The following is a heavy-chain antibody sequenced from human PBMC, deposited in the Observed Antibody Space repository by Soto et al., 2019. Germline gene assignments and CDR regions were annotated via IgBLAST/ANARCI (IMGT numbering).Heavy chain of an antibody. Sequence: GSLRLSCVASGFTFSSYWMSWVRQAPGGGLEWVANIKQDGTEIHYVESVKGRFTIFRDNAKKSLYLQMNSLRAEDTAVYFCASYSGSYFPVGHDRWGQGTLVTVSS. D-gene: IGHD1-26*01. CDR1: GFTFSSYW. CDR2: IKQDGTEI. CDR3: ASYSGSYFPVGHDR. V-gene: IGHV3-7*01. J-gene: IGHJ5*02.